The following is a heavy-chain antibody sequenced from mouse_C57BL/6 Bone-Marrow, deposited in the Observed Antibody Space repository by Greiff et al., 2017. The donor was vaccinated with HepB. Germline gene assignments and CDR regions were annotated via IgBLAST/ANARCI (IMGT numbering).Heavy chain of an antibody. CDR2: IYPGSGST. D-gene: IGHD2-5*01. J-gene: IGHJ2*01. V-gene: IGHV1-55*01. CDR1: GYTFTSYW. Sequence: QVQLQQPGAELVKPGASVKMSCKASGYTFTSYWITWVKQRPGQGLEWIGDIYPGSGSTNYNEKFKSKATLTVDTSSSTAYMQLSSLTSEDSAVYYCARGGYYSNSIDYWGQGTTLTVSS. CDR3: ARGGYYSNSIDY.